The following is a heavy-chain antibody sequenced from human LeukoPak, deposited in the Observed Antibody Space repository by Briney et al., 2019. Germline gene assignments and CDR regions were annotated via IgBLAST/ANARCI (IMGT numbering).Heavy chain of an antibody. CDR3: ARFFDGCSSTSCYTVIPSFYYFYYMDV. D-gene: IGHD2-2*02. V-gene: IGHV1-18*01. J-gene: IGHJ6*03. Sequence: ASVKVSCKASGYTFTNHGISWVRRAPGQGLEWMGGISTYNGNTNYAQNFQGRVTMTTDTSTSTAYMELRSLTSDDTAVYYCARFFDGCSSTSCYTVIPSFYYFYYMDVWGKGTTVTVSS. CDR1: GYTFTNHG. CDR2: ISTYNGNT.